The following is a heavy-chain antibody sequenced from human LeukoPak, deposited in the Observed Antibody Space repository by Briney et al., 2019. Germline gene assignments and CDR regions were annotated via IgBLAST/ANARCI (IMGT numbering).Heavy chain of an antibody. CDR1: GYSISSGYY. CDR3: ATQARSYDFWSGYFNRIGYYFDY. V-gene: IGHV4-38-2*01. CDR2: IYHSGST. D-gene: IGHD3-3*01. Sequence: PSETLSLTCAVSGYSISSGYYWGWIRQPPGKGLEWIGSIYHSGSTYYNPSLKSRVTISVDTSKNQFSLKLSSVTAADTAVYYCATQARSYDFWSGYFNRIGYYFDYWGQGTLVTVSS. J-gene: IGHJ4*02.